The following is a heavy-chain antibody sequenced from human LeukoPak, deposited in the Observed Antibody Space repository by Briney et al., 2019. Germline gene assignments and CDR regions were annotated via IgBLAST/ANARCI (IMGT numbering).Heavy chain of an antibody. CDR1: GGSISSYY. CDR2: IYYSGST. Sequence: SETLSLTCTVSGGSISSYYWSWIRKPPGKGLEWIGYIYYSGSTNYNPSLKSRVTISVDTSKNQFSLKLSSLTAADTAVYYCASGSGYPPYYFDYWGQGTLVTVSS. J-gene: IGHJ4*02. V-gene: IGHV4-59*01. CDR3: ASGSGYPPYYFDY. D-gene: IGHD3-3*01.